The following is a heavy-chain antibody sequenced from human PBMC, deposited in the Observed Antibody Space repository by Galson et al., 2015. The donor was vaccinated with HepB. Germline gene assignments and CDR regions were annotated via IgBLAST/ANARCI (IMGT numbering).Heavy chain of an antibody. CDR1: GFTFSSYG. V-gene: IGHV3-33*01. D-gene: IGHD3-22*01. CDR2: IWYDGSNK. Sequence: SLRLSCAASGFTFSSYGMHWVRQAPGKGLEWVAVIWYDGSNKYYADSVKGRFTISRDNSKNTLYLQMNSLRAEDTAVYYCARDSGYYDSSGYSDYWGQGTLVTVSS. J-gene: IGHJ4*02. CDR3: ARDSGYYDSSGYSDY.